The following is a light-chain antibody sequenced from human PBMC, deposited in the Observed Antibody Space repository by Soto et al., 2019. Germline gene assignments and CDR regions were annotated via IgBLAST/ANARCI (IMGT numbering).Light chain of an antibody. Sequence: EIVLTQSPGTLSLSPGERATLSCRASQSLTNSRLAWYQQKPGQAPKVLIYGGSNRATGIPDRFSGSGSGTDFTLTISRLEPEDFAVYYCQQYDKWFSITFGQGTRLEIK. V-gene: IGKV3-20*01. CDR2: GGS. CDR3: QQYDKWFSIT. CDR1: QSLTNSR. J-gene: IGKJ5*01.